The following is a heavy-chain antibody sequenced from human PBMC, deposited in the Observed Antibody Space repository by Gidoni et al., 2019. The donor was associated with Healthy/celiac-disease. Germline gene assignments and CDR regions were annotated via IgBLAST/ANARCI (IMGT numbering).Heavy chain of an antibody. CDR3: ARVWKDIVVVPAAIWNYYYYYYMDV. CDR1: GFTFTHHY. CDR2: TRNQANSYTT. V-gene: IGHV3-72*01. Sequence: EVQLVESGGGLVQPGGSLRLSCAASGFTFTHHYMDWVLQSPGKGLEWVGRTRNQANSYTTEYAASVKGRFTISRDDSKNSLYLQMNSLKTEDTAVYYCARVWKDIVVVPAAIWNYYYYYYMDVWGKGTTVTVSS. D-gene: IGHD2-2*02. J-gene: IGHJ6*03.